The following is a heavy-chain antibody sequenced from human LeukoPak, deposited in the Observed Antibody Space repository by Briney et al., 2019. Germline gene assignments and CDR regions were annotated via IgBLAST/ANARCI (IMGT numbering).Heavy chain of an antibody. CDR1: GFTFSSYS. D-gene: IGHD1-26*01. J-gene: IGHJ4*02. V-gene: IGHV3-48*04. Sequence: PGGSLRLSCAASGFTFSSYSMAWVRQAPGKGLEWVSYISIRSSTIYYADSLKGRFTISRDNAKNSLYLQMNSLRAEDTAVYYCATGGATMHYWGQGTLVTVSS. CDR3: ATGGATMHY. CDR2: ISIRSSTI.